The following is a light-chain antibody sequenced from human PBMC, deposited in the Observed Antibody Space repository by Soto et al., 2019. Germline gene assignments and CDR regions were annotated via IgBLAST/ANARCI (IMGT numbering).Light chain of an antibody. CDR2: GAS. V-gene: IGKV3-11*01. CDR3: QDYSGFSRT. J-gene: IGKJ1*01. Sequence: EIVLTQSPATLSFSPGERATLSCMASQSVGSYLAWYQQKPGQAPRPLIYGASKRAPGVSARFSGSGSGTDFTLTISSLQPGDFATYYCQDYSGFSRTFGQGTKVDIK. CDR1: QSVGSY.